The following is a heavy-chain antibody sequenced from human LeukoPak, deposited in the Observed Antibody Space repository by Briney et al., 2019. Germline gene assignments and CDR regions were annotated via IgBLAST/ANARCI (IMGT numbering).Heavy chain of an antibody. CDR1: GFTFSNYG. D-gene: IGHD2-15*01. V-gene: IGHV3-33*01. CDR2: IWYDGGIK. Sequence: AGGSLKLSCAASGFTFSNYGMHWVRQAPGKGLERVAVIWYDGGIKYYADSVKGRFTISRDNSKNTLYLQMNSLRAEDTAVYYCARYCSGGGCKLGYYYYGMDVWGQGTTVTVSS. J-gene: IGHJ6*02. CDR3: ARYCSGGGCKLGYYYYGMDV.